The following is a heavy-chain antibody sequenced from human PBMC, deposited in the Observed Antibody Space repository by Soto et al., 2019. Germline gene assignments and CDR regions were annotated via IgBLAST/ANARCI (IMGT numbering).Heavy chain of an antibody. J-gene: IGHJ4*02. Sequence: EVQLLESGGGLVQPGGSLRLSCAASGFTFSSYAMSWVRQAPGKGLEWVSAISGSGGSTYYADSVKGRFTISRDISKNTLYLQMNSLRAEDTAVYYCAKAHFPTMVRGYFDYWGQGTLVTVSS. CDR2: ISGSGGST. CDR1: GFTFSSYA. CDR3: AKAHFPTMVRGYFDY. D-gene: IGHD3-10*01. V-gene: IGHV3-23*01.